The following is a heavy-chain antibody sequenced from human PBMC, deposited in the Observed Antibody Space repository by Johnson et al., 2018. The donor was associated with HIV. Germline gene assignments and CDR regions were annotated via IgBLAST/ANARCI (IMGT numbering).Heavy chain of an antibody. V-gene: IGHV3-23*04. J-gene: IGHJ3*02. CDR1: GFTFSNYA. D-gene: IGHD2-2*02. Sequence: VQLVESGGGLVQPGGSLRLSCAASGFTFSNYAMSWVRQAPGKGLEWVSAITGSGAITYYADSVKGRLTISRDNSKNTLYLQMNNLRVEDTAVYYCAREKYTIHAFDIWGQGTMVIVSS. CDR3: AREKYTIHAFDI. CDR2: ITGSGAIT.